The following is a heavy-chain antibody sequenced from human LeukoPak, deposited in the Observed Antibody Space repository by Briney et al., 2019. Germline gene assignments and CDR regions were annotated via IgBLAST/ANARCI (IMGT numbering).Heavy chain of an antibody. CDR2: IYHSGST. V-gene: IGHV4-38-2*02. J-gene: IGHJ4*02. CDR3: ARADYDYVWGSYRQYYFDY. Sequence: SETLSLTCTVSGYSISSGYYWGWIRQPPGKGLEWIGSIYHSGSTYYNPSLKSRVTISVDTSKNQFSLKLSSVTAADTAVYYCARADYDYVWGSYRQYYFDYWGQGTLVTVSS. D-gene: IGHD3-16*02. CDR1: GYSISSGYY.